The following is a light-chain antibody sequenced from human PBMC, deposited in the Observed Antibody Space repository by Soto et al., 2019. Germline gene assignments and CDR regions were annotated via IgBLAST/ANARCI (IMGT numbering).Light chain of an antibody. CDR2: LGS. CDR3: MQALQTPYT. CDR1: QSLLHSNGYNY. Sequence: DIVMTQSPLSLPVTPGEPASISCRSSQSLLHSNGYNYLDWYLQKPGQSPQLLISLGSNRASGVPDRFSGSGSGTDFTLKISTVEADDVGVYYCMQALQTPYTFGQGTKLEIK. V-gene: IGKV2-28*01. J-gene: IGKJ2*01.